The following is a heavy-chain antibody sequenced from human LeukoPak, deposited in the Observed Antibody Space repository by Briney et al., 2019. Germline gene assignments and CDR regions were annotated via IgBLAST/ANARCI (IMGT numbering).Heavy chain of an antibody. CDR3: ARDITPYWICSSTSCYPDAFDI. Sequence: GGSLRLSCAASGFTFSSYSMNWVRQAPGKGLEWVSSISSSSSYIYYADSVKGRFTISRDNSKNTLYLQMNSLRAEDTAVYYCARDITPYWICSSTSCYPDAFDIWGQGTMVTVSS. CDR2: ISSSSSYI. V-gene: IGHV3-21*01. J-gene: IGHJ3*02. D-gene: IGHD2-2*01. CDR1: GFTFSSYS.